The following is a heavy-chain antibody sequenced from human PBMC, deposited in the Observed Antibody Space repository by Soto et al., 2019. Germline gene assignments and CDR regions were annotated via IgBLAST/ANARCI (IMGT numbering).Heavy chain of an antibody. D-gene: IGHD6-19*01. V-gene: IGHV1-3*01. CDR1: GYTFTNYA. J-gene: IGHJ4*02. Sequence: QVQLVQSGAEVKKPGASVKVSCKASGYTFTNYAIHWVRQAPGQRLEWMGWINGGNGNTKYSQKFQDRVTITRDTSASTAYMELSRLRSEDTAVYYCARDGAVAGNINFDYWGKGTLVTVSS. CDR3: ARDGAVAGNINFDY. CDR2: INGGNGNT.